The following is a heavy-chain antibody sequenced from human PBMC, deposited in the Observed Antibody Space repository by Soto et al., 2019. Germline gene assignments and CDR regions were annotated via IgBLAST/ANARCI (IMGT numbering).Heavy chain of an antibody. Sequence: GGSLRLSCAASGFTVSSKYMTWVRQAPGKGLEWVSLIQSGGTTYYADSVKGRFTISGDNAKNTLYLQMNSLRAEDTAVYYCVRTSLVVAAANREDYWGQGTLVTVSS. CDR1: GFTVSSKY. J-gene: IGHJ4*02. D-gene: IGHD2-15*01. CDR3: VRTSLVVAAANREDY. V-gene: IGHV3-66*01. CDR2: IQSGGTT.